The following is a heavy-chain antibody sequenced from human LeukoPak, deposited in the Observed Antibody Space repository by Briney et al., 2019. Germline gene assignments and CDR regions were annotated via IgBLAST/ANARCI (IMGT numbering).Heavy chain of an antibody. Sequence: KTGGSLRLSCAGTGLTFSNAWMNWVRQAPGKGLEWVVRIKSKTESGTTDYAVPVKGRFTISTDDSENMLYLQMNSLKTEDTAVYYCTANYDFWSGYIEYWGQGTLVTVSS. J-gene: IGHJ4*02. D-gene: IGHD3-3*01. V-gene: IGHV3-15*01. CDR3: TANYDFWSGYIEY. CDR1: GLTFSNAW. CDR2: IKSKTESGTT.